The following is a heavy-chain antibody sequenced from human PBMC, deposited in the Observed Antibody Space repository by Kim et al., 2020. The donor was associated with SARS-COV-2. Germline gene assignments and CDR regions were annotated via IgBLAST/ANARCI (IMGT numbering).Heavy chain of an antibody. Sequence: GGSLRLSCAASGFTFSSYAMSWVRQAPGKGLEWVSAISGSGGSTYYADSVKGRFTISRDNSKNTLYLQMNSLRAEDTAVYYCAKRGTVVNVLGYFDYWGHGTLVTVSS. V-gene: IGHV3-23*01. CDR1: GFTFSSYA. D-gene: IGHD2-15*01. CDR3: AKRGTVVNVLGYFDY. J-gene: IGHJ4*01. CDR2: ISGSGGST.